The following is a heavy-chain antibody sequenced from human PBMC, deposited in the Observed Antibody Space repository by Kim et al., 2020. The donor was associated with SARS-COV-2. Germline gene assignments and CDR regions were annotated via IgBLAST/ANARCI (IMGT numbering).Heavy chain of an antibody. J-gene: IGHJ4*02. Sequence: ADSVKGRFTISRDNSKNTLYLQMNSLRAEDTAVYYCARDLFIAVAGLFDYWGQGTLVTVSS. D-gene: IGHD6-19*01. V-gene: IGHV3-66*01. CDR3: ARDLFIAVAGLFDY.